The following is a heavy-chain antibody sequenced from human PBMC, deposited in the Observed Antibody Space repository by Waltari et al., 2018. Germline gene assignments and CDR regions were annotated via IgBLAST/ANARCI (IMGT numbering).Heavy chain of an antibody. Sequence: SGPGLVKPSGTLSLICAVSGDSMSTSDYWSWVRQPPGKGLEWIGQVRGDGKTNYNPSFASRVTMSLDTSTYHFALKLTSATAADTALYYCARDRGRGLYLDTWGQGTLVT. V-gene: IGHV4-4*02. D-gene: IGHD1-1*01. CDR2: VRGDGKT. J-gene: IGHJ4*02. CDR1: GDSMSTSDY. CDR3: ARDRGRGLYLDT.